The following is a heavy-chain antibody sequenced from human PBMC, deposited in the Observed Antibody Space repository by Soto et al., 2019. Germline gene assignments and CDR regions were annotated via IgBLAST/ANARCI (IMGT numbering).Heavy chain of an antibody. CDR2: ISYDGSNK. J-gene: IGHJ6*02. V-gene: IGHV3-30-3*01. Sequence: GGSLRLSCAASGFTFSSYAMHWVRQAPGKGLEWVAVISYDGSNKYYADSVKGRFTISRDNSKNTLYLQMNSLRAEDTAVYYCAQGHRAALSDNYYYYYGMDVWGQGTTVTVSS. CDR3: AQGHRAALSDNYYYYYGMDV. CDR1: GFTFSSYA. D-gene: IGHD6-6*01.